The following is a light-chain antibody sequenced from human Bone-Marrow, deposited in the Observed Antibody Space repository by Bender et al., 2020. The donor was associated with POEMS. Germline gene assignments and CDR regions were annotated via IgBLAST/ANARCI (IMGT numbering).Light chain of an antibody. CDR3: ATWDDSLNGAV. J-gene: IGLJ7*01. Sequence: QSVLTQPPSASGTPGQRVTISCSGSISNIGGNYVYWYQQLPGTAPKLLIFDDNQRPSGVPDRFSGSKSGTSASLAISGLRSEDEADYYCATWDDSLNGAVFGGGTQLTVL. CDR1: ISNIGGNY. CDR2: DDN. V-gene: IGLV1-47*02.